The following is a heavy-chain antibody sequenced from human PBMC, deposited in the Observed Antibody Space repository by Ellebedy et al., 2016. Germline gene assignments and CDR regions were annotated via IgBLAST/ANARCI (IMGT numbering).Heavy chain of an antibody. CDR1: GFTVNSNY. Sequence: GESLKISCAASGFTVNSNYMSWVRQAPGKGLEWVSIIYSGGTTSYADSVKGRFTISRDNSKNSLYLQMNSLRAENTAVYYCARGLGGNSYGYWGQGTLVTVSS. CDR3: ARGLGGNSYGY. V-gene: IGHV3-53*01. CDR2: IYSGGTT. J-gene: IGHJ4*02. D-gene: IGHD5-18*01.